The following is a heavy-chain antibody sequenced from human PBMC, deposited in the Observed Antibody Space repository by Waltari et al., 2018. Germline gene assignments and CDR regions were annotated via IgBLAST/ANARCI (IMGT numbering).Heavy chain of an antibody. J-gene: IGHJ5*02. CDR3: ARDRYRTGGWFDP. CDR1: GGSISSGGYY. Sequence: QVQLQESGPGLVKPSQTLSLTCTVSGGSISSGGYYWSWIRQHPGQGLEWIGYIYYSGSTYYNPSLKSRVTISVDTSKNQFSRKLSSVTAADTAVYYCARDRYRTGGWFDPWGQGTLVTVSS. D-gene: IGHD3-16*02. CDR2: IYYSGST. V-gene: IGHV4-31*03.